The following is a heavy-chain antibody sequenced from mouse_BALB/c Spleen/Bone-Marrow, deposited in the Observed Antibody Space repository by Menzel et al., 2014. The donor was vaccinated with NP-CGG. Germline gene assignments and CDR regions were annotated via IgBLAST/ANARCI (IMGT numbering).Heavy chain of an antibody. J-gene: IGHJ2*01. CDR2: ITIGGGGS. V-gene: IGHV5-12-2*01. Sequence: DVHLVESGGGLAQLGGSLRLSCAASGFTFSSYAMSWVRQTPEKRLEWVAYITIGGGGSYYPDTVKGRFAISRDNAENTLYLQMSSLKSEDTAIYYCTRHGGGPDYFDHWGQGTTLIVSS. CDR3: TRHGGGPDYFDH. CDR1: GFTFSSYA.